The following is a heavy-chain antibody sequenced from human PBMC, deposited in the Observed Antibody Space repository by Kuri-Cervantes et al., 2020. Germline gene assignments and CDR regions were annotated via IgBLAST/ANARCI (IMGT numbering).Heavy chain of an antibody. CDR1: GGTFSSYA. Sequence: SVKVSCKASGGTFSSYAISWVRQAPGQGLEWMGGIIPIFGTANYAQKFQGRVTITADKSTSTAYMELSSLRSEDTAVYYCARGSPSFDYGTGRDAFDTWGQGTMVTVSS. V-gene: IGHV1-69*06. CDR3: ARGSPSFDYGTGRDAFDT. CDR2: IIPIFGTA. J-gene: IGHJ3*02. D-gene: IGHD4-17*01.